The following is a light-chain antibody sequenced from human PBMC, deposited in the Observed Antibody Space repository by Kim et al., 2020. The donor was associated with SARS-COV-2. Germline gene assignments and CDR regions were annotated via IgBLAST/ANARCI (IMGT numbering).Light chain of an antibody. J-gene: IGKJ2*01. V-gene: IGKV3-15*01. CDR3: QQYNHWPPYT. Sequence: VSPGESITLSCRASQSISDNVAWYQQKPGQAPRLVMDGASTRATGIPARFSGSGSGTEFTLTISGLQSEDFAVYYCQQYNHWPPYTFGQGTKLEIK. CDR2: GAS. CDR1: QSISDN.